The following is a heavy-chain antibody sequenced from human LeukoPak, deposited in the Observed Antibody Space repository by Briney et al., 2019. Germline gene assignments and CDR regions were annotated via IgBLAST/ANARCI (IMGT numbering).Heavy chain of an antibody. Sequence: PGGSLRLSCAASGFTFSSYSMNWVRQAPGKGLEWVGRIRNKANSYTTEYAASVKGRFTISRDDSKNSLYLQMNSLKTEDTAVYYCSRTGGWYFDYWGQGTLVTVSS. J-gene: IGHJ4*02. D-gene: IGHD6-19*01. CDR3: SRTGGWYFDY. CDR1: GFTFSSYS. CDR2: IRNKANSYTT. V-gene: IGHV3-72*01.